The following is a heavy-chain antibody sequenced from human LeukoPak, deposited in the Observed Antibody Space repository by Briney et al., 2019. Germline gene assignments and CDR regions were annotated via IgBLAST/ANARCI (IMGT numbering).Heavy chain of an antibody. CDR2: IKQDGSEK. J-gene: IGHJ4*02. CDR1: GFTFSSYW. CDR3: ARDEHCSSTTCYFNFDY. V-gene: IGHV3-7*01. D-gene: IGHD2-2*01. Sequence: GGSLRLTCAASGFTFSSYWMSWVRQAPGKGLEWVANIKQDGSEKYYVDSVKGRFTISRDNAKNSLYLQMNSLRAEDTAVYYCARDEHCSSTTCYFNFDYWGQGTLVTVSS.